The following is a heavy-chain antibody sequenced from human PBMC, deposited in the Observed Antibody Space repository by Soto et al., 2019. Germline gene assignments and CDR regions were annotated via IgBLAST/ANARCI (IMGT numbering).Heavy chain of an antibody. Sequence: GGSLRLSCVASGFTFSNYGMHWVRQAPGKGLEWVAVIWFDGSRRYFADSVKGRFTISRDNSKNTLYLQMNSLRAEDTATFYCARGTGDNAFDIWGQGTMVTVSS. D-gene: IGHD2-21*01. CDR2: IWFDGSRR. V-gene: IGHV3-33*01. J-gene: IGHJ3*02. CDR3: ARGTGDNAFDI. CDR1: GFTFSNYG.